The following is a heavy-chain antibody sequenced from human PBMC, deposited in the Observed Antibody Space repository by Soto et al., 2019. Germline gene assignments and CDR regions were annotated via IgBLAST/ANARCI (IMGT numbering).Heavy chain of an antibody. J-gene: IGHJ4*02. Sequence: GASVKVSCKGSGYTLTELSMHWVRQPRGRGVEGVGGFDHGDGEKIYAQRFQGRLTITEETSTETADMELSNQRENGTPVHYCATGPYGDYVRFDYWGQGTLVTVSS. CDR3: ATGPYGDYVRFDY. CDR2: FDHGDGEK. D-gene: IGHD4-17*01. V-gene: IGHV1-24*01. CDR1: GYTLTELS.